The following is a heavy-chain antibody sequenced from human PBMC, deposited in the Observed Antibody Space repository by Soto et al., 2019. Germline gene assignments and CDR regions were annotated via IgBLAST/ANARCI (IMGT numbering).Heavy chain of an antibody. J-gene: IGHJ4*02. CDR1: GFTFRSYA. CDR3: ARDPLAVRLRYFDWLPLGFDY. Sequence: GGSLRLSCAAPGFTFRSYAIHWVRQAPGKGLERVAVISYEGSNKYYADSVKVRFTISRDNSKNTLYLQMNSLRAEDTAVYYCARDPLAVRLRYFDWLPLGFDYWGQGTLVTVSS. D-gene: IGHD3-9*01. V-gene: IGHV3-30*14. CDR2: ISYEGSNK.